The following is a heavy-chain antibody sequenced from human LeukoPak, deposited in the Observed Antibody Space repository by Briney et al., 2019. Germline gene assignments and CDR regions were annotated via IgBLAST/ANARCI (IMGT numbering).Heavy chain of an antibody. D-gene: IGHD2-21*02. CDR3: TTSPYCGGDCYS. CDR2: IKSKTDGGTT. V-gene: IGHV3-15*01. CDR1: GFTFSNAW. J-gene: IGHJ4*02. Sequence: GGSLRLSCAASGFTFSNAWMSWVRQAPGKGLEWVGRIKSKTDGGTTDYAAPVKGRFTISRDDSKNTLYLQMSSLKTEDTAVYYCTTSPYCGGDCYSWGQGTLVTVSS.